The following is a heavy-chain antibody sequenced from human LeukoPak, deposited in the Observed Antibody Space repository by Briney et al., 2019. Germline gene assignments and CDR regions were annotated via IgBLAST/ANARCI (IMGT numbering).Heavy chain of an antibody. CDR3: ARHYPYSSGFSFDY. D-gene: IGHD6-19*01. V-gene: IGHV4-34*01. Sequence: SETLSLTCAVYGGSFSGYYWSWIRQPPGKGLEWIGSIYHSGSTYYNPSLKSRVTISVDTSKNQFSLKLSSVTAADTAVYYCARHYPYSSGFSFDYWGQGTLVTVSS. CDR1: GGSFSGYY. CDR2: IYHSGST. J-gene: IGHJ4*02.